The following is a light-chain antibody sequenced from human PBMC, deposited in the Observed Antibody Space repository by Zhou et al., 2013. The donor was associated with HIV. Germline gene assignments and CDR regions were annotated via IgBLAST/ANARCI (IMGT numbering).Light chain of an antibody. CDR3: QQYLSYPIT. CDR1: QDITKY. V-gene: IGKV1-16*02. J-gene: IGKJ5*01. CDR2: AAS. Sequence: DIQMTQSPSSLSASVGDTVTITCRASQDITKYLAWFQQRPGKAPKSLIYAASNLQSGVPSKFSGSGSGTDFTLTISGLQPDDFATYYCQQYLSYPITFGQGTRLEIK.